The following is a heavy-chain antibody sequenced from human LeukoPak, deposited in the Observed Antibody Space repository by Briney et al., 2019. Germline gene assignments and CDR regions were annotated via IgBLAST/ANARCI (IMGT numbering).Heavy chain of an antibody. J-gene: IGHJ4*02. D-gene: IGHD6-13*01. V-gene: IGHV3-23*01. CDR1: RFTFSIYT. CDR2: IIGSGGSI. Sequence: VGSLRLSCAASRFTFSIYTMSCVRQAPGKGLEWVSAIIGSGGSIYYADSVKGRFAISRDNSKNTLYLQMNSLRAEDTAVYYCAKPQSSSWYNYIDYWGQGTLVTVSS. CDR3: AKPQSSSWYNYIDY.